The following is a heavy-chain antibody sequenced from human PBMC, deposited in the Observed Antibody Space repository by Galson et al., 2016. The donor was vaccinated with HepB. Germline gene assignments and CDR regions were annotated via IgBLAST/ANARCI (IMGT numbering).Heavy chain of an antibody. Sequence: ISGDSVSANSVAWNWIRQSPSRGLEWLGRTYYRSNWYNDYSVSVKGRITFNADTSKNQVSLHLNSVTPEDTAVYYCARVRGEGTLYGMDVWGQGTTVTVSS. J-gene: IGHJ6*02. CDR1: GDSVSANSVA. CDR2: TYYRSNWYN. V-gene: IGHV6-1*01. D-gene: IGHD3-10*01. CDR3: ARVRGEGTLYGMDV.